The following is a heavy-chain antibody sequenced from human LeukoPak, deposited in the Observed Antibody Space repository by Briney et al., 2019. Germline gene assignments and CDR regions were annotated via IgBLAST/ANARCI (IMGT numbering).Heavy chain of an antibody. CDR1: GGSISSYY. J-gene: IGHJ4*02. V-gene: IGHV4-59*12. CDR2: IYYSGST. Sequence: PETLSLTCTVSGGSISSYYWSWIRQPPGKGLEWIGYIYYSGSTNYNPSLKSRVTISVDTSKNQFSLKLSSVTAADTAVYYCAREYYDILTGYYVDYWGQGTLVTVSS. CDR3: AREYYDILTGYYVDY. D-gene: IGHD3-9*01.